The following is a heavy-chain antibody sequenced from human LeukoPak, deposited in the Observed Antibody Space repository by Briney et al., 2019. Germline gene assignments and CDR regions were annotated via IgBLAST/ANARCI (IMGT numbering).Heavy chain of an antibody. CDR3: ARGGAARPDY. V-gene: IGHV3-48*03. D-gene: IGHD6-6*01. CDR2: ISSSGSAI. Sequence: GGSLRLSCAASGFTFSSYEMNWVRQAPGKGLEWVSYISSSGSAIYYADSVKGRFTISRDNAKYSLYLHMNSLRAEDTAVYYCARGGAARPDYWGQGTLVTVFS. J-gene: IGHJ4*02. CDR1: GFTFSSYE.